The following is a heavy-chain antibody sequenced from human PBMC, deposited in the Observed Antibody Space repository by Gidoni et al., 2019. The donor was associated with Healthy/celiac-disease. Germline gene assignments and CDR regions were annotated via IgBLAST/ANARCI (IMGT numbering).Heavy chain of an antibody. D-gene: IGHD3-22*01. CDR3: AKDRVFGYYYDSSGYADDAFDI. J-gene: IGHJ3*02. Sequence: EVQLVESGGGLVQPGRSLRLSCAASGFTFDDYAMHWVRQAPGKGLEWVSGISWNSGSIGYADSVKGRFTISRDNAKNSLYLQMNSLRAEDTALYYCAKDRVFGYYYDSSGYADDAFDIWGQGTMVTVSS. V-gene: IGHV3-9*01. CDR1: GFTFDDYA. CDR2: ISWNSGSI.